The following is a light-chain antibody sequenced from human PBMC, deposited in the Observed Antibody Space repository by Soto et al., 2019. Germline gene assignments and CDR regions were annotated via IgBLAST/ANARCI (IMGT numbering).Light chain of an antibody. J-gene: IGKJ1*01. CDR1: QSVTNNY. V-gene: IGKV3-20*01. CDR3: QRYGG. CDR2: SAS. Sequence: EVVLTQSPGTLSLSPGERATLSCGASQSVTNNYLAWYQQRPGLAPRLLIYSASSRATGIPDRFSGSGSGTDFTLTISRLEPEDFAVYYCQRYGGFGQGTKV.